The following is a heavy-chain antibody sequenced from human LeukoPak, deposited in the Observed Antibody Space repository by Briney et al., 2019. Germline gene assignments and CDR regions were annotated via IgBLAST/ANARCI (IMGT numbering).Heavy chain of an antibody. V-gene: IGHV5-51*01. J-gene: IGHJ4*02. CDR3: ARRPDATSGFDF. CDR1: GYTFNTYW. D-gene: IGHD2-15*01. Sequence: GESLKISCKGSGYTFNTYWIAWVRQMPGKGLEYTGIVYPGDSDTRYSPSFQGQVTISADKSITTAFLQLSSLKASDTAMYYCARRPDATSGFDFWGQGTLVAVSS. CDR2: VYPGDSDT.